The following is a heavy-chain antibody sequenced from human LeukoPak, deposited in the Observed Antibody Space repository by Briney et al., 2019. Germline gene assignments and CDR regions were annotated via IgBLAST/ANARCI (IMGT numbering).Heavy chain of an antibody. V-gene: IGHV1-2*02. D-gene: IGHD6-19*01. CDR1: GYTFTGYY. CDR2: INPNSGGT. CDR3: ARTSGYSSGWYEYYFDY. Sequence: ASVKVSCKASGYTFTGYYMHWVRQAPGQGLEWMGWINPNSGGTNYAQEFQGRVTMTRDTSISTAYMELSRLRSDDTAVYYCARTSGYSSGWYEYYFDYWGQGTLVTVSS. J-gene: IGHJ4*02.